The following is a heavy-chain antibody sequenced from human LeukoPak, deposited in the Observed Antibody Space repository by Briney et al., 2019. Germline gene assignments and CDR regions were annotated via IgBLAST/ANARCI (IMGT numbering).Heavy chain of an antibody. D-gene: IGHD2-2*01. CDR1: GFTFSSYG. CDR2: IRYDGSNK. J-gene: IGHJ3*02. CDR3: AKELDIVVVPAAMGGAFDI. V-gene: IGHV3-30*02. Sequence: GGSLRLSCAASGFTFSSYGMHWVRQAPGKGLEWVAFIRYDGSNKYYADSVKGRFTISRDNSKNTLYLQMNSLRAEDTAVYYCAKELDIVVVPAAMGGAFDIWGQGTMVTVSS.